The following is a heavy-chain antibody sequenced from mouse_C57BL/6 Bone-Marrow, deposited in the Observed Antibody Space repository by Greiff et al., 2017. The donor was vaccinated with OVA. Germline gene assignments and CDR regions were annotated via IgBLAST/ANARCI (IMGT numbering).Heavy chain of an antibody. CDR2: IYPGNSDT. Sequence: EVQLQQSGPVLARPGASVKMSCKTSGYTFTSYWMHWVKQRPGQGLEWIGAIYPGNSDTSYNQKFKGKAKLTAVTSASTAYMELSSLTNEDSAVYYCRGTYYDYDFWYFDVWGTGTTVTVSS. D-gene: IGHD2-4*01. J-gene: IGHJ1*03. CDR1: GYTFTSYW. CDR3: RGTYYDYDFWYFDV. V-gene: IGHV1-5*01.